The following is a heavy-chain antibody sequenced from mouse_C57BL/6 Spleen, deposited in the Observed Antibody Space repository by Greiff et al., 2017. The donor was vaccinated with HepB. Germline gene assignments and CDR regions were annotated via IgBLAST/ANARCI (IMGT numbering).Heavy chain of an antibody. D-gene: IGHD2-3*01. V-gene: IGHV5-17*01. CDR3: AREKDGYYFAY. J-gene: IGHJ3*01. Sequence: EVNVVESGGGLVKPGGSLKLSCAASGFTFSDYGMHWVRQAPEKGLEWVAYISSGSSTIYYADTVKGRFTISRDNAKNTLFLQMTSLRSEDTAMYYCAREKDGYYFAYWGQGTLVTVSA. CDR2: ISSGSSTI. CDR1: GFTFSDYG.